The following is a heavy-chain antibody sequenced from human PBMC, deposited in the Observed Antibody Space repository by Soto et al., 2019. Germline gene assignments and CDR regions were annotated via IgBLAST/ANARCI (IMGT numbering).Heavy chain of an antibody. CDR2: IYHSGST. D-gene: IGHD3-22*01. Sequence: SETLSLTCAVSGGSISSGGYCRSWIRQPPGKGLEWIGYIYHSGSTYYNPSLKSRVTISVDRSKNQFSLKLSSVTAADTAVYYCARGVPYYYDSSGYFFDYWGQGTLVTVSS. V-gene: IGHV4-30-2*01. J-gene: IGHJ4*02. CDR3: ARGVPYYYDSSGYFFDY. CDR1: GGSISSGGYC.